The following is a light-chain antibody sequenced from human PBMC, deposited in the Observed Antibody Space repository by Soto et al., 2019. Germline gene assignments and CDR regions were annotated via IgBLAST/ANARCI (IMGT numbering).Light chain of an antibody. J-gene: IGKJ4*01. V-gene: IGKV1-9*01. CDR2: AAS. CDR3: QQLNSYPLT. Sequence: DIQLTQSPSFLSASVGDRXTITXXASQGISSYLAWYQQKAGKAPKALIYAASTLQSGVPSRFSGSGSGTEFTLTISSLQPEDXATYYCQQLNSYPLTFGGGTKVEIK. CDR1: QGISSY.